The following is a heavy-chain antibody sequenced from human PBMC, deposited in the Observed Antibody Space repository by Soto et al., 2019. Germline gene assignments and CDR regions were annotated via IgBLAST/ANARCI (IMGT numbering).Heavy chain of an antibody. D-gene: IGHD6-13*01. Sequence: PGGSLRLSCAASGFTFSSYAMSWVRQAPGKWLEWVSARSGSGVSRDYVDSVKGRFTISRDNSKNTLYLQLNRLRAEDTAVYYCAKVTEYSSSWYGAFDIWGHGTMVTVSS. CDR1: GFTFSSYA. J-gene: IGHJ3*02. CDR2: RSGSGVSR. CDR3: AKVTEYSSSWYGAFDI. V-gene: IGHV3-23*01.